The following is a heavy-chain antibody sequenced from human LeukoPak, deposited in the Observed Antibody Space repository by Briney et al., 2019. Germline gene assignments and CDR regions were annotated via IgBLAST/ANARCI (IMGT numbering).Heavy chain of an antibody. D-gene: IGHD6-13*01. V-gene: IGHV4-59*01. J-gene: IGHJ4*02. CDR1: GGSISNYY. CDR2: IYYSGST. CDR3: ASYSSSWPPYFDY. Sequence: PSETLSLTCTVSGGSISNYYWSWIRQPPGKGLEWIGYIYYSGSTNYNPSLKSRVTISVDTSKNQFSLKLSSVTAADTAVYYCASYSSSWPPYFDYWGQGTLVTVSS.